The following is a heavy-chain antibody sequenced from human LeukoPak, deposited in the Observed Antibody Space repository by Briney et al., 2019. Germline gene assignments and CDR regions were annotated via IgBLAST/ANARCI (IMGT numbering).Heavy chain of an antibody. CDR3: ARRSDSGSDDGEDYFDY. Sequence: SETLSLTCAVSGESFSDYYWTWIRQSPLKGLEWIGEINHSGRTYYNPSLKSRVTISVDTSKNQFSLMLTSVTAADTAVYFCARRSDSGSDDGEDYFDYWGQGTLVTVSS. CDR1: GESFSDYY. CDR2: INHSGRT. V-gene: IGHV4-34*01. J-gene: IGHJ4*02. D-gene: IGHD1-26*01.